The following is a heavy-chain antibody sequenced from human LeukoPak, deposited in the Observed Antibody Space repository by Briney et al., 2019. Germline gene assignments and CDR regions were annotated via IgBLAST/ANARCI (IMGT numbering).Heavy chain of an antibody. CDR1: GFTFSTSW. CDR2: ISWDGGST. D-gene: IGHD3-22*01. Sequence: GGSLRLSCAASGFTFSTSWMNWVRQAPGKGLEWVSLISWDGGSTYYADSVKGRFTISRDNSKNSLYLQMNSLRTEDTALYYCAKDILGSPGSGYYSDYFDYWGQGTLVTVSS. J-gene: IGHJ4*02. V-gene: IGHV3-43*01. CDR3: AKDILGSPGSGYYSDYFDY.